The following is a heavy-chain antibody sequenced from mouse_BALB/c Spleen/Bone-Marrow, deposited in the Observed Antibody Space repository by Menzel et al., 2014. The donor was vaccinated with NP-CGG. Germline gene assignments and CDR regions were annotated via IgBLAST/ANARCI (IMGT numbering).Heavy chain of an antibody. CDR2: INPSNGGT. Sequence: QVQLKQSGAELVKPGASVKLSCKASGYTFTSYYMYWVKQRPGQGLEWIGEINPSNGGTNFNEKFKSKATLTVDKSSSTAYMQLSSLTFEDSAIYYCTRPYYGYVGYAYGGQGTQVTVSA. CDR3: TRPYYGYVGYAY. D-gene: IGHD1-2*01. CDR1: GYTFTSYY. V-gene: IGHV1S81*02. J-gene: IGHJ3*01.